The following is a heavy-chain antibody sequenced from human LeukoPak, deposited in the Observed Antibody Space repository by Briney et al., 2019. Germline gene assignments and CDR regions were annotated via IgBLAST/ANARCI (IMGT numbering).Heavy chain of an antibody. CDR3: VRAYYYDSSGYCDY. J-gene: IGHJ4*02. CDR1: GGTFSSYA. D-gene: IGHD3-22*01. Sequence: SVKVSCKASGGTFSSYAISWVRQAPGQGLEWMGRIIPILGIANYAQKFQGRVTITADKSTSTAYMELSSLRSEDTAVYYCVRAYYYDSSGYCDYWGQGTLVTVSS. V-gene: IGHV1-69*04. CDR2: IIPILGIA.